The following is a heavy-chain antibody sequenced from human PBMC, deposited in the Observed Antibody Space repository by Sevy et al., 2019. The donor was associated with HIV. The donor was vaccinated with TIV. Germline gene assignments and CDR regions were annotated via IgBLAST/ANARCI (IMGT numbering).Heavy chain of an antibody. Sequence: SETLSLTCTVSGGSISSYYWSWIRQPPGKGLEWIGYIYYSGSTNYNPSLKSRVTISVDTSKNQFSLKLSSVTAADTAVYYCARVTSTVIDYRGQGTLVTVSS. CDR1: GGSISSYY. CDR2: IYYSGST. V-gene: IGHV4-59*13. D-gene: IGHD4-17*01. J-gene: IGHJ4*02. CDR3: ARVTSTVIDY.